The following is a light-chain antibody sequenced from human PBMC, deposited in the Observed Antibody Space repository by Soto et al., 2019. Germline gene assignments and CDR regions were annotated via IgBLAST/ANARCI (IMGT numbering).Light chain of an antibody. V-gene: IGLV2-14*03. Sequence: QSALTQPASVSGSPGQSITISCTGTSSDVGGYNYVSWYQHHPGKAPKLIIYDVTNRPSGVSNPFSGSKSGNTASLTISGLQPEDEAYYYCSSYTTSNHRQIGFGTGTKVTVL. J-gene: IGLJ1*01. CDR2: DVT. CDR1: SSDVGGYNY. CDR3: SSYTTSNHRQIG.